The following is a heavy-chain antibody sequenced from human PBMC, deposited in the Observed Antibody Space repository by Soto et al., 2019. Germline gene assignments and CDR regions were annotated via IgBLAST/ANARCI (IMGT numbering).Heavy chain of an antibody. CDR3: ARAETKNHFDY. CDR1: GFTVSSNY. Sequence: EVQLVESGGGLIQPGGSLRLSCAASGFTVSSNYMSWVRQAPGKGLGWVSVIYSGGSTYYADSVKGRFTISRDNSKNTLYLQMNSLRAEDTAVYYCARAETKNHFDYWGQGTLVTVSS. J-gene: IGHJ4*02. V-gene: IGHV3-53*01. CDR2: IYSGGST.